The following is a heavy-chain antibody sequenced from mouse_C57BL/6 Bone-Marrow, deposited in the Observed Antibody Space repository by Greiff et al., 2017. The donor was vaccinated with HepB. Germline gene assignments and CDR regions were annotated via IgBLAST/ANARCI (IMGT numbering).Heavy chain of an antibody. J-gene: IGHJ4*01. D-gene: IGHD2-2*01. CDR3: TTGVTTRYYYAMDY. CDR2: IDPENGDT. Sequence: EVMLVESGAELVRPGASVKLSCTASGFNIKDDYMHWVKQRPEQGLEWIGWIDPENGDTEYASKFQGKATITADTSSNTAYLQLSSLTSEDTAVYYCTTGVTTRYYYAMDYWGQGTSVTVSS. V-gene: IGHV14-4*01. CDR1: GFNIKDDY.